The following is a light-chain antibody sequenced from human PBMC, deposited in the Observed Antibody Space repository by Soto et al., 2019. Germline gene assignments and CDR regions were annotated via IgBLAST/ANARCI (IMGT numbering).Light chain of an antibody. CDR2: GAS. V-gene: IGKV3-15*01. J-gene: IGKJ1*01. CDR1: QSVSSN. Sequence: EIVMTQSPATLSVSPGERATLSCRASQSVSSNLAWYQQKPGQAPRLLIYGASTRATGIPARFSGSGSGTDVTLTISSLQSADFAVYDCQQYNNWPPWTFGQGTKVEIK. CDR3: QQYNNWPPWT.